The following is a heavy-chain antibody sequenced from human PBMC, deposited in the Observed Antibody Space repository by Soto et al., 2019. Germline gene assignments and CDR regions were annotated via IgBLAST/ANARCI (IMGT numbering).Heavy chain of an antibody. CDR2: ISSSSSYI. CDR1: GFTFSSYS. D-gene: IGHD2-2*01. V-gene: IGHV3-21*01. Sequence: GGSLRLSCAASGFTFSSYSMNWVRQAPGKGLEWVSSISSSSSYIYYADSVKGRFTISRDNAKNSLYLQMNSLGAEDTAVYYCAREGGDIVVVPAAGLTYYYYYYMDVWGKGTTVTVSS. CDR3: AREGGDIVVVPAAGLTYYYYYYMDV. J-gene: IGHJ6*03.